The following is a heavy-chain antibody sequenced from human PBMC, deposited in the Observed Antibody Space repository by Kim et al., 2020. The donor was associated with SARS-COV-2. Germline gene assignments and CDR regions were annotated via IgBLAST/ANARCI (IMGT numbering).Heavy chain of an antibody. CDR1: GYTFTSYA. D-gene: IGHD6-13*01. CDR2: INAGNGNT. J-gene: IGHJ2*01. CDR3: ARVGGGEIAAAGSYWYFDL. V-gene: IGHV1-3*01. Sequence: ASVKVSCKASGYTFTSYAMHWVRQAPGQRLEWMGWINAGNGNTKYSQKFQGRVTITRDTSASTAYMELSSLRSEDTAVYYCARVGGGEIAAAGSYWYFDLWGRGTLVTVSS.